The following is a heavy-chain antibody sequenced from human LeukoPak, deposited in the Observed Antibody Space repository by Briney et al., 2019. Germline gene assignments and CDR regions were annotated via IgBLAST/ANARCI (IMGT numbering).Heavy chain of an antibody. CDR1: GYSFTSYW. Sequence: GESLRISCKGAGYSFTSYWISWVRQLPGKGLEWMGRIDPSDSYTNYSPSFQGHVTISADKSIGTAYLQWSTLKASDTATYYCARQGHNFFDYWGQGTLVTVSS. V-gene: IGHV5-10-1*01. CDR3: ARQGHNFFDY. CDR2: IDPSDSYT. J-gene: IGHJ4*02.